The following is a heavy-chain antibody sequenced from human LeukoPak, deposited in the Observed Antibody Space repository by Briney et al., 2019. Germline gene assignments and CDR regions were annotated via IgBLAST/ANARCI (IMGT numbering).Heavy chain of an antibody. Sequence: GGSLRLSCAASGFTFSSYGMHWVRQAPGKGLEWVAVIWYDGSNKYYADSVKGRFTISRDNSKNTLYLQMNSLRAEDTAVYYCAKDGATVATYYFDYWGQGTLVTVSS. CDR2: IWYDGSNK. V-gene: IGHV3-33*06. J-gene: IGHJ4*02. D-gene: IGHD4-17*01. CDR3: AKDGATVATYYFDY. CDR1: GFTFSSYG.